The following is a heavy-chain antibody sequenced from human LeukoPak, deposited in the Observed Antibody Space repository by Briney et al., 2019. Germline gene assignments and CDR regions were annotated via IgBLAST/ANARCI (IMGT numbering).Heavy chain of an antibody. CDR2: INPSSSST. CDR1: GGTFSSYA. CDR3: ARGDMATTHDY. J-gene: IGHJ4*02. V-gene: IGHV1-46*01. Sequence: GSSVKVSCKASGGTFSSYAISWVRQAPGQGLEWMGIINPSSSSTSYAQKFQGRVTMTRDTSTSTVYMELSSLRSEDTAVYYCARGDMATTHDYWGQGTLVTVSS. D-gene: IGHD5-24*01.